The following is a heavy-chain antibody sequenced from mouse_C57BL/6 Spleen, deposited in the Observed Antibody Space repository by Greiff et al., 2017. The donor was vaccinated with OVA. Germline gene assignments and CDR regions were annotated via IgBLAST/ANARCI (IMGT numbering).Heavy chain of an antibody. J-gene: IGHJ2*01. CDR3: AREGTYDGDYFDY. D-gene: IGHD2-3*01. CDR2: ISDGGSYT. Sequence: EVKLMESGGGLVKPGGSLKLSCAASGFTFSSYAMSWVRQTPEKRLEWVATISDGGSYTYYPDNVKGRFTISRDNAKNNLYLQMSHLKSEDTAMYYCAREGTYDGDYFDYWGQGTTLTVSS. V-gene: IGHV5-4*01. CDR1: GFTFSSYA.